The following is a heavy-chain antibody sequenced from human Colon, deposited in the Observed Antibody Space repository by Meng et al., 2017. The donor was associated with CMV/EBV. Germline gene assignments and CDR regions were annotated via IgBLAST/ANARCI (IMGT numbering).Heavy chain of an antibody. J-gene: IGHJ4*02. V-gene: IGHV3-23*01. CDR3: AKPIGISASGY. D-gene: IGHD1-14*01. Sequence: EVQLLESGGNLVQPGGSLRLSCSASGFTFSIYAMSWVRQAPGKGLEWVSGISASGATTYYADSVKGRFTISRDNSKNTLYLQVNSLRAEDTAVYYCAKPIGISASGYWGQGTLVTVAS. CDR2: ISASGATT. CDR1: GFTFSIYA.